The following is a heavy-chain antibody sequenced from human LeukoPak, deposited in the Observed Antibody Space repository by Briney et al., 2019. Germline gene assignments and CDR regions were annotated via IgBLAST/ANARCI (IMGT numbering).Heavy chain of an antibody. V-gene: IGHV4-34*01. CDR2: INHSGST. CDR3: ASAPRYFDL. J-gene: IGHJ2*01. Sequence: SETLSLTCAVYGVSFSGYYWSWIRQPPGKGLEWIGEINHSGSTNYNPSLKSRVTISVDTSKNQFSLKLSSVTVADTAVYYCASAPRYFDLWGRGTLVTVSS. CDR1: GVSFSGYY.